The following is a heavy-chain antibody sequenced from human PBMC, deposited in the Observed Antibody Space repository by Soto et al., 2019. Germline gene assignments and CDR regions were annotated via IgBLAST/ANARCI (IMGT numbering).Heavy chain of an antibody. CDR2: LSWNSGTV. Sequence: GGSLRLSCAASGFMFDDYAMHWVRQTPGKGLEWVSGLSWNSGTVGFADSVKGRFTISRDNAKNLLYLQMNSLKVEDTALYYCTKGVRSYYDSSGFDFWGQGTLVTVSS. D-gene: IGHD3-22*01. CDR1: GFMFDDYA. V-gene: IGHV3-9*01. CDR3: TKGVRSYYDSSGFDF. J-gene: IGHJ4*02.